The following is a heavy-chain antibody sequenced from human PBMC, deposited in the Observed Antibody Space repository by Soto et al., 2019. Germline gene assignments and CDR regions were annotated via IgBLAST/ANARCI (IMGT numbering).Heavy chain of an antibody. Sequence: QITLKESGPTLVKPTQPLTLTCTFSGFSLSTSGVGVGWIRQPPGKALEWLALIYWNDDKRYSPSLKSRLTITQDTSKNQVVLTMTNMDPVDTATYYCAHRSSHFDWLFNFDYWGQGTLVTVSS. D-gene: IGHD3-9*01. CDR1: GFSLSTSGVG. CDR3: AHRSSHFDWLFNFDY. CDR2: IYWNDDK. J-gene: IGHJ4*02. V-gene: IGHV2-5*01.